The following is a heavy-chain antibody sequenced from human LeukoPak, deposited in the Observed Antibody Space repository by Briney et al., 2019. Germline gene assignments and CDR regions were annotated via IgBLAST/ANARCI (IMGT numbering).Heavy chain of an antibody. Sequence: ASVKVSCKASGYTFTGYYMHWVRQAPGRGLEWMGWINPNSGGTNYAQKFQGRVTMTRDTSISTAYMELSRLRSDDTAVYYCARDRSRYSSSWYGYWGQGTLVTVSS. CDR3: ARDRSRYSSSWYGY. CDR1: GYTFTGYY. CDR2: INPNSGGT. D-gene: IGHD6-13*01. V-gene: IGHV1-2*02. J-gene: IGHJ4*02.